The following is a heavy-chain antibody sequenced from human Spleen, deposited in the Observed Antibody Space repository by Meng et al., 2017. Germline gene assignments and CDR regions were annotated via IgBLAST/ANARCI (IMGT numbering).Heavy chain of an antibody. CDR1: GGSFSDYY. CDR3: AKETNAFDI. D-gene: IGHD4-11*01. J-gene: IGHJ3*02. Sequence: SQTLSLTCVVSGGSFSDYYWSWIRQPPGKGLEWIGEINHSGSTNYNPSLKSRVTISVDTSKNQFSLKLSSVTAADTAVYYCAKETNAFDIWGQGTVVTVSS. CDR2: INHSGST. V-gene: IGHV4-34*01.